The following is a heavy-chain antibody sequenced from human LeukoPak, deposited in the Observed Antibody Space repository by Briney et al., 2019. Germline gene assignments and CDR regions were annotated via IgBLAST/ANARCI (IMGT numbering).Heavy chain of an antibody. V-gene: IGHV4-59*01. CDR2: IYYSGST. Sequence: PSETLSLTCTVSGGPISGYYWNWIRQPPGKGLEWIGYIYYSGSTNYNPSLKSRVTISLDTPNNQFSLKLSSVTAADTAVYYCARSIGWPFDFWGQGTPVTVSS. D-gene: IGHD6-19*01. CDR3: ARSIGWPFDF. CDR1: GGPISGYY. J-gene: IGHJ4*02.